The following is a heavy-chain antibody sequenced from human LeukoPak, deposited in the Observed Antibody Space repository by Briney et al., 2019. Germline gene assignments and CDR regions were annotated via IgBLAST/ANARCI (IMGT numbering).Heavy chain of an antibody. V-gene: IGHV7-4-1*02. CDR3: ARSVSAYDSSGIDY. D-gene: IGHD3-22*01. CDR1: GYTFTSYA. J-gene: IGHJ4*02. CDR2: INTNTGNP. Sequence: ASVKVSCKASGYTFTSYAMNWVRQAPGQGLEWMGWINTNTGNPTYAQGFTGRFVFSLDTSVSTAYLQISSLKAEDTAVYYCARSVSAYDSSGIDYWGQGTLVTVSS.